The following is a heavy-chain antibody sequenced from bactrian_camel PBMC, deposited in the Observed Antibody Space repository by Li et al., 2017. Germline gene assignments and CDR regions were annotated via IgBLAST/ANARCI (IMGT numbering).Heavy chain of an antibody. V-gene: IGHV3S53*01. J-gene: IGHJ6*01. CDR3: AGFKIGGY. Sequence: VQLVESGGGSVQAGETLTLSCTASGGTLGDLDMGWYRQAPGNACELVATVTPDGTTLVEAFVKGRFTISRDNAKNTVYLQLNSLKTEDMGMYHCAGFKIGGYWGQGTQVTVS. CDR2: VTPDGTT. CDR1: GGTLGDLD.